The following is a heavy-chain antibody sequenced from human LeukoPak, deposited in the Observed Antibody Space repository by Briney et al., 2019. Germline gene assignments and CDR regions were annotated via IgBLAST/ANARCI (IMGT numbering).Heavy chain of an antibody. J-gene: IGHJ6*02. D-gene: IGHD3-22*01. V-gene: IGHV3-21*01. CDR3: AGDSDFDSSGYYPYYYYYYNMDV. Sequence: GGSLRLSCAASGFTFTSYSMNWVRQAPGKGLEWVSSISSSSSYIYYADSVKGRFTISRDNAKNSLFPQMNSLRAGDTAVYYCAGDSDFDSSGYYPYYYYYYNMDVWGQGTTVTVSS. CDR1: GFTFTSYS. CDR2: ISSSSSYI.